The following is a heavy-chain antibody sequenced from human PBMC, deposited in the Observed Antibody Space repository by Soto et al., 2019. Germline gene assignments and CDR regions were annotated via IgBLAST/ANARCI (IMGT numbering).Heavy chain of an antibody. D-gene: IGHD3-22*01. CDR3: ARVSPDSSGYYYLTPNDY. J-gene: IGHJ4*02. CDR1: GGTFSSYA. Sequence: QVQLVQSGAEVKKPGSSVKVSCKASGGTFSSYAISWVRQAPGQGLGWMGGIIPIFGTANYAQKFQGRVTITADESTSNAYMELSSLRSEDTAVYYCARVSPDSSGYYYLTPNDYWGQGTLVTVSS. V-gene: IGHV1-69*01. CDR2: IIPIFGTA.